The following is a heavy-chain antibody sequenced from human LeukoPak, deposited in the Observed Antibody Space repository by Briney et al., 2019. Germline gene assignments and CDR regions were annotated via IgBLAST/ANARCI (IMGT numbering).Heavy chain of an antibody. CDR3: ARQPLLRPFDS. V-gene: IGHV4-34*01. D-gene: IGHD5-12*01. Sequence: SETLSLTCAVYGGSFSGYYWSWIRQPPGKGLEWIGEINHSGSTSYNPSLNGRVTISVDTSKNHFSLKLSSVTAADTAVYYCARQPLLRPFDSWGQGTLVTVSS. J-gene: IGHJ4*02. CDR1: GGSFSGYY. CDR2: INHSGST.